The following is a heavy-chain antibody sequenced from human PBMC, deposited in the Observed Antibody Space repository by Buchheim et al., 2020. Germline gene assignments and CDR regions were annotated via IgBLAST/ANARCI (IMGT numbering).Heavy chain of an antibody. Sequence: EVQLVESGGGLVRPGGSLRLSCTASGFTFSNYNFNWVRQAPGRGLEWVSHISSDSSSIYYADSVKGRFTISRDNSKNTLYLQMNSLRAEDTAVYYCAKDGQVIAAAGTFDYWGQGTL. V-gene: IGHV3-48*01. D-gene: IGHD6-13*01. J-gene: IGHJ4*02. CDR2: ISSDSSSI. CDR1: GFTFSNYN. CDR3: AKDGQVIAAAGTFDY.